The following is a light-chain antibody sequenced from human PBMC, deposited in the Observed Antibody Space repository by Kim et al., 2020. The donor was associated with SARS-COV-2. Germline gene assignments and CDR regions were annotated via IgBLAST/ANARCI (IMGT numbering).Light chain of an antibody. Sequence: VSPGESATLSCMASQSVSSNLAWYQQKPGQAPRLLIYGASTRATGIPARFSGSGSGTEFTLTISSLQSEDFAVYYCQQYNNWPLTFGGGTKVEI. CDR1: QSVSSN. V-gene: IGKV3-15*01. J-gene: IGKJ4*01. CDR2: GAS. CDR3: QQYNNWPLT.